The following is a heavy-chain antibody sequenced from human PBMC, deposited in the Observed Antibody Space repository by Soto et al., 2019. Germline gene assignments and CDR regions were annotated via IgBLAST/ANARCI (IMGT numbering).Heavy chain of an antibody. Sequence: EVQLVESGGGLVQPGGSLRLSCAGSGFTFSNYWMHWVRQAPGKGLEWVSRIDHDGPTDYADSVRGRFTIYRDNAENTLYLQMNSLRPEETAVYYCVRDSHGDYWGQGTLVTVSS. CDR3: VRDSHGDY. CDR1: GFTFSNYW. J-gene: IGHJ4*02. CDR2: IDHDGPT. V-gene: IGHV3-74*01.